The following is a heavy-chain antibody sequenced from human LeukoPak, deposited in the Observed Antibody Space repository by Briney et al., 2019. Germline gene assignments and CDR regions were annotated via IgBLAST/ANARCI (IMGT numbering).Heavy chain of an antibody. CDR1: GFTFSSYG. CDR2: ISYDGSNK. D-gene: IGHD3-10*01. J-gene: IGHJ4*02. CDR3: ARGFGFD. Sequence: GGSLRLSCAASGFTFSSYGMHWVRQAPGKGLEWVAVISYDGSNKYYADSVKGRFTISRDNSKNTLYLQMNSLRAEDTAVYYCARGFGFDWGQGTLVTVSS. V-gene: IGHV3-30*03.